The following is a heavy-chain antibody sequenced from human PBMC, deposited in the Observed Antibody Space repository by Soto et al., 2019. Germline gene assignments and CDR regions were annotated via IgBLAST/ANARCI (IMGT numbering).Heavy chain of an antibody. D-gene: IGHD3-3*01. CDR1: GYSFTSYW. CDR3: ARQASTIFGVVKDYYYYYGMDV. J-gene: IGHJ6*02. Sequence: GESLKISCKGSGYSFTSYWIGWVRQMPGKGLEWMGIIYPGDSDTRYSPSFQGQVTISADKSISTAYLQWSSLKASDTAMYYFARQASTIFGVVKDYYYYYGMDVWGQGTTVTVS. V-gene: IGHV5-51*01. CDR2: IYPGDSDT.